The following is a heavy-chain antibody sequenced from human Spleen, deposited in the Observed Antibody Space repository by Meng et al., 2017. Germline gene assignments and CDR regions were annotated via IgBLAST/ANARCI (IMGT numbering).Heavy chain of an antibody. CDR2: XXXXNGXX. CDR1: GEXXPRYG. J-gene: IGHJ4*02. V-gene: IGHV1-18*01. Sequence: QVQLXXSGSEVXKPGAXXXXSCKASGEXXPRYGXSWVRQAPGQGXEWXGWXXXXNGXXNXAXXLQGXXXXTTXXXXXXAXXXLRXLXXXDTXXXYCXXXXXTMIVEAGLDSWGQGTLVTVSS. D-gene: IGHD3-22*01. CDR3: XXXXXTMIVEAGLDS.